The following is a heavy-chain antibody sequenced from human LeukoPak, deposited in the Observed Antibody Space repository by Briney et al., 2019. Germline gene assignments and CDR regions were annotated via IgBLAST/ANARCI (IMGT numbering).Heavy chain of an antibody. CDR1: GGSFSGYY. V-gene: IGHV4-34*01. J-gene: IGHJ4*02. Sequence: SETLSLTCAVYGGSFSGYYWSWIRQPPGKGLEWIGEINHSGSTNYNPSLKSRVTISVDTSKNQFSLKLSSVTAADTAVYYCARHSGIFGAHDYWGQGTLVTVSS. CDR2: INHSGST. D-gene: IGHD3-3*01. CDR3: ARHSGIFGAHDY.